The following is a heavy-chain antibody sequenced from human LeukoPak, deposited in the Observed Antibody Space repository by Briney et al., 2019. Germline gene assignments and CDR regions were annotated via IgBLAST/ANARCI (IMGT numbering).Heavy chain of an antibody. CDR1: GFPLGTSGMC. J-gene: IGHJ4*02. Sequence: SGPTLVKPTQTLTLTCTFSGFPLGTSGMCVSWIRQPPGKALEWLARIDWDDDKYYRTSLQTRLTISKDTSKNQVVLTMTNMDPVDTATHYCARAFPTVTTFDYWVQGTLVTVSS. V-gene: IGHV2-70*11. D-gene: IGHD4-17*01. CDR2: IDWDDDK. CDR3: ARAFPTVTTFDY.